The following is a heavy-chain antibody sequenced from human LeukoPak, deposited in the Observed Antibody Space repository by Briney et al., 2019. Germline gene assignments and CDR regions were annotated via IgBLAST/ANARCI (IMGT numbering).Heavy chain of an antibody. CDR1: GYTFTSYY. J-gene: IGHJ4*02. V-gene: IGHV1-46*01. D-gene: IGHD1-20*01. CDR2: INPSGSGT. CDR3: ARDNSRNSNDY. Sequence: ASVTVSCKASGYTFTSYYMHWVRQAPGQGLEGMGIINPSGSGTNYAQNFQGRVTMTRDTSTSTVYMELSSLRAEDAAMYYCARDNSRNSNDYWGQGAPVTAAS.